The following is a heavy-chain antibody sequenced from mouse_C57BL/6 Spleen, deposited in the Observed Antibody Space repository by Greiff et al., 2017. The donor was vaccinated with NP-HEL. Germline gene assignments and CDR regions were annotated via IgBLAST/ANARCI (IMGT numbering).Heavy chain of an antibody. J-gene: IGHJ4*01. CDR2: ISYDGSN. Sequence: EVKLVESGPGLVKPSQSLSLTCSVTGYSITSGYYWNWIRQFPGNKLEWMGYISYDGSNNYNPSLKNRISITRDTSKNQFFLKLNSVTTEDTATYYCARDPDYYGSSYDAMDYWGQGTSVTVSS. D-gene: IGHD1-1*01. CDR1: GYSITSGYY. CDR3: ARDPDYYGSSYDAMDY. V-gene: IGHV3-6*01.